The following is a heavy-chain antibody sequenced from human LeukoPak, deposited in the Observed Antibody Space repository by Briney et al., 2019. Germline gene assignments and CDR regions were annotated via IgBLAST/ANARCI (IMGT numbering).Heavy chain of an antibody. CDR2: INPNSGGT. Sequence: GASVKVSCKASGYTFSGYYMHWVRQAPGQGLEWMGWINPNSGGTNYAQKFQGRVTMTRDTSISTAYMELSRLRSDDTAVYYCARVTVAGCSSTSCYAFDYWGQGTLVTVSS. V-gene: IGHV1-2*02. J-gene: IGHJ4*02. D-gene: IGHD2-2*01. CDR1: GYTFSGYY. CDR3: ARVTVAGCSSTSCYAFDY.